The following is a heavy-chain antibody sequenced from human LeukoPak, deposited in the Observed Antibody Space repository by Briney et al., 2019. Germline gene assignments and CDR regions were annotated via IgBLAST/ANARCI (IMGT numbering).Heavy chain of an antibody. CDR1: GGSIRSYY. V-gene: IGHV4-4*07. CDR3: ARRGNYVWGSYQRWFDP. J-gene: IGHJ5*02. Sequence: PSETLSLTCTVSGGSIRSYYWSWIRQPAGKGLEWIGRIYTSGSTNYNPSLKSRVTMSVDTSKNQFSLKLSSVTAADTAVYYCARRGNYVWGSYQRWFDPWGQGTLVTVSS. D-gene: IGHD3-16*02. CDR2: IYTSGST.